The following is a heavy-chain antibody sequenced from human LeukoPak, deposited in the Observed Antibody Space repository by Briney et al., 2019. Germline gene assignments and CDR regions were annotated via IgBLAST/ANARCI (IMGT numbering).Heavy chain of an antibody. D-gene: IGHD1-1*01. CDR2: IHQSRST. CDR3: ARVNWNPDY. V-gene: IGHV4-38-2*01. J-gene: IGHJ4*02. CDR1: GYSISRGYH. Sequence: PSETLSLTCAVSGYSISRGYHWGWIRQPPGKGRGGIGSIHQSRSTFHNWSLKSRVTISVDTSKNQFSMKESSVTAADTALYCCARVNWNPDYWGQGTLVTVSS.